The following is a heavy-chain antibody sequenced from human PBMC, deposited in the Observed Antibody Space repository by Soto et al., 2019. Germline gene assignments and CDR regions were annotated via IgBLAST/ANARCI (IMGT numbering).Heavy chain of an antibody. V-gene: IGHV4-59*11. D-gene: IGHD3-16*01. J-gene: IGHJ3*02. Sequence: SETLSLTCTVSGGSIFSHLWSWIRQPPGKGLEWIDYVSHSGSTTHNPSLKSRVTISLDTSQNQVSLQLRSVTAADTAVYYCAGEGPLSGDAFDIWGRGTKVTVSS. CDR3: AGEGPLSGDAFDI. CDR1: GGSIFSHL. CDR2: VSHSGST.